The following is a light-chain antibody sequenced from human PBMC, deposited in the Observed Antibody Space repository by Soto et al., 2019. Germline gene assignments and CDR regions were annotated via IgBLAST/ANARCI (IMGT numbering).Light chain of an antibody. V-gene: IGKV1-5*01. J-gene: IGKJ4*01. CDR3: QQYTTYST. CDR2: DVS. Sequence: DIQMTQSPSTLSASVGDRVTITSRASQSISSWLAWYQQKPGKAPQLLIYDVSNLESGVPSRFSGSGSGTEFTLTISSLQPDDFATYYCQQYTTYSTFGGGTKVDIK. CDR1: QSISSW.